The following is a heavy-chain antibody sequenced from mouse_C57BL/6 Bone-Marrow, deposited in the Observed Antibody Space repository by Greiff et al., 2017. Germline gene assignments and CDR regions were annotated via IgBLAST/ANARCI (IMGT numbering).Heavy chain of an antibody. J-gene: IGHJ4*01. Sequence: QVQLQQSGPELVRPGASVKISCKAPGYTFTSHWMQWVRQRPGQGLEWIGEIFPGSGSTYYNEKFKGKATLTVDTSSSTAYLQISSLTSEDSAVYFCASGYGNYPYYYAMDYWGQGTSVTVSS. D-gene: IGHD2-1*01. V-gene: IGHV1-56*01. CDR1: GYTFTSHW. CDR3: ASGYGNYPYYYAMDY. CDR2: IFPGSGST.